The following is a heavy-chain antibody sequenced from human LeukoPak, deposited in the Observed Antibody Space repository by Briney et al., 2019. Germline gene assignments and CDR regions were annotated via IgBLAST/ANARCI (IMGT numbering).Heavy chain of an antibody. CDR2: INHSGST. CDR1: GGSFSGYY. J-gene: IGHJ4*02. CDR3: AKGPVVRGVTVILKTGEKGALDY. V-gene: IGHV4-34*01. D-gene: IGHD3-10*01. Sequence: SETLSLTCAVYGGSFSGYYWSWIRQPPGKGLEWIGEINHSGSTNYNPSLKSRVTISVDTSKNQFSLKLSSVTAEDTAVYYCAKGPVVRGVTVILKTGEKGALDYWGQGTLVTVSS.